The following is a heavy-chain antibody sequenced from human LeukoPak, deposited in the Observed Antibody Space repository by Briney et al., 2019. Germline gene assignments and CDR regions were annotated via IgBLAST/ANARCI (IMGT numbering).Heavy chain of an antibody. V-gene: IGHV4-39*07. CDR1: GGSISSSTYY. D-gene: IGHD3-10*01. CDR3: AREGQGISGLLIPWFDP. J-gene: IGHJ5*02. CDR2: IYHSGST. Sequence: PSETLSLTCTVSGGSISSSTYYWGWIRQPPGKGLEWIGSIYHSGSTYYNPSLKSRLTISVDTSKNQFSLKLTSVTAADTAVYYCAREGQGISGLLIPWFDPWGQGTLVTVSS.